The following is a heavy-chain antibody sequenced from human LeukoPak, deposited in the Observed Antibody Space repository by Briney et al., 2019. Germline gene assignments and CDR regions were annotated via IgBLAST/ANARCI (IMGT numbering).Heavy chain of an antibody. CDR2: SIPIFGTA. Sequence: SVKVSCKASGGTFSSYAISWVRQAPGQGLEWVGGSIPIFGTANYAQKFQGRVSITADESTSTAYIELSSLRSEDTAVYYCASLSPVLRYFDWPEGVWGQGTLVSVSS. D-gene: IGHD3-9*01. J-gene: IGHJ4*02. CDR1: GGTFSSYA. CDR3: ASLSPVLRYFDWPEGV. V-gene: IGHV1-69*13.